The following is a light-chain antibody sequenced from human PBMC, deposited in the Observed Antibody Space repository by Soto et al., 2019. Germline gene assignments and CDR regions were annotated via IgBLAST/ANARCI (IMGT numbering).Light chain of an antibody. CDR1: QSLEYTDGNTY. V-gene: IGKV2-30*01. CDR2: KVS. J-gene: IGKJ1*01. Sequence: DVVLTQSPLSLHVTPGQSASISCRSTQSLEYTDGNTYLNGFQQRPGQSPRRLFYKVSDPVSGVPDIFSGSGTDTEFTLTIRRVEPEDVGIYYCMQGPHWQPTFGQGIRVEL. CDR3: MQGPHWQPT.